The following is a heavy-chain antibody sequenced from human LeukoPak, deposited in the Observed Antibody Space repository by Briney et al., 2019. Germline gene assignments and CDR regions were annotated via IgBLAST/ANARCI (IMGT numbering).Heavy chain of an antibody. CDR3: AIVRRDGYNHDAFDI. Sequence: ASVKVSCKASGGTFSSYASSWVRQTPGQGLEWMGGIIPIFGTANYAQKFQGRVTITADESTSTAYMELSSLRSEDKAVYYCAIVRRDGYNHDAFDIWGQGTMVTVSS. J-gene: IGHJ3*02. CDR2: IIPIFGTA. D-gene: IGHD5-24*01. V-gene: IGHV1-69*13. CDR1: GGTFSSYA.